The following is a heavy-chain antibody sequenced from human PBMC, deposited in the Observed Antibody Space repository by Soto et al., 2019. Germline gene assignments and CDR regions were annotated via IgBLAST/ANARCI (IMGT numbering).Heavy chain of an antibody. Sequence: SQTLSLTCAISGDSVSSNSAAWNWIRQSPSRGLEWLGRTYYRSKWYNDYAVSVKSRITINPDTSKNQFSLQLNSVTPEDTAVYYCARWHRAKLRGDYYYGMDVWGQGTTVTVSS. J-gene: IGHJ6*02. CDR3: ARWHRAKLRGDYYYGMDV. CDR2: TYYRSKWYN. CDR1: GDSVSSNSAA. V-gene: IGHV6-1*01.